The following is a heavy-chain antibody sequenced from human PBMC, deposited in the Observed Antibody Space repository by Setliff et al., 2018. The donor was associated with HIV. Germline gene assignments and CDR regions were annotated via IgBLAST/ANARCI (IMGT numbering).Heavy chain of an antibody. Sequence: PGGLLRFSCAEYGFSFSSYGMHWVGQAPGKGLEWVTFIRYDGSDKYYADSVKGRFTISRDNAKNSLYLQMNSLRAEDTAVYYCARLCMLYEVGYYYYYMDVWGKGTTVTVSS. J-gene: IGHJ6*03. CDR3: ARLCMLYEVGYYYYYMDV. CDR2: IRYDGSDK. V-gene: IGHV3-30*02. D-gene: IGHD2-8*01. CDR1: GFSFSSYG.